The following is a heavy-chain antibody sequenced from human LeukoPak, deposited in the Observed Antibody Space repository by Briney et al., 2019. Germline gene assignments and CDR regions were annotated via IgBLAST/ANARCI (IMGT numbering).Heavy chain of an antibody. CDR1: GYTFTGYY. V-gene: IGHV1-2*02. CDR3: ARDYYENLFPAFDI. D-gene: IGHD3-16*01. CDR2: INPNSGGT. J-gene: IGHJ3*02. Sequence: ASAKVSCKASGYTFTGYYMHWVRQAPGQGLEWMGWINPNSGGTNYAQKFQGRVTMTRDTSISTAYMELSRLRSDDTAVYYCARDYYENLFPAFDIWGQGTMVTVSS.